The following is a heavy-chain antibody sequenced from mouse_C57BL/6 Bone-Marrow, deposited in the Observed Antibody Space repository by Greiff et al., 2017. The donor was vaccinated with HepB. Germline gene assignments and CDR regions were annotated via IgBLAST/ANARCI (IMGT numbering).Heavy chain of an antibody. CDR3: AREDDYYGSSFDY. Sequence: VQLQQPGAELVKPGASVKLSCKASGYTFTSYWMHWVKQRPGQGLEWIGMIHPNSGSTNYNEKFKSKATLTVDKSSSTAYMQLSSLTSEDSAVYYCAREDDYYGSSFDYWGQGTTLTVSS. J-gene: IGHJ2*01. V-gene: IGHV1-64*01. D-gene: IGHD1-1*01. CDR2: IHPNSGST. CDR1: GYTFTSYW.